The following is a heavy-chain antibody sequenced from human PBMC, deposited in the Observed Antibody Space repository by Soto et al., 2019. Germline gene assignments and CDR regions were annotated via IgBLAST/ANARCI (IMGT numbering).Heavy chain of an antibody. J-gene: IGHJ4*02. CDR3: AREPEGIAAALDY. V-gene: IGHV3-21*01. D-gene: IGHD6-13*01. CDR2: ISSSGSFI. CDR1: GFTFRTYG. Sequence: EVQLVESGGGLVKPGGSLRLSCAASGFTFRTYGMNWVRRAQGGGLEWVASISSSGSFIYYADSVKGRFTISRDDAEKSLYLQMNSLRAEDTALYYCAREPEGIAAALDYWGQGTLVTVSS.